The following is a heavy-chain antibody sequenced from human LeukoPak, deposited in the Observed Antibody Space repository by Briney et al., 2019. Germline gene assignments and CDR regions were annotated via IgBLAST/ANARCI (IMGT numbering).Heavy chain of an antibody. V-gene: IGHV3-48*03. J-gene: IGHJ4*02. CDR2: ISASGTIT. CDR3: ARGGGYSYGSFDY. CDR1: GFTFSSYE. Sequence: GGSLRLSCAASGFTFSSYEMNWVRQAPGKGLEWISYISASGTITHYADSVEGRFTISRDNAKNTLYLQMNSLRAEDTAVYYCARGGGYSYGSFDYWGQGTLVTVSS. D-gene: IGHD5-18*01.